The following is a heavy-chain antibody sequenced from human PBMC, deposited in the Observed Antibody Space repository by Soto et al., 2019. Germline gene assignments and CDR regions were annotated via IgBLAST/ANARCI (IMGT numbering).Heavy chain of an antibody. CDR1: GFTFSSYS. CDR2: ISSSSSYI. Sequence: EVQLVESGGGLVKPGGSLRLSCAASGFTFSSYSMNWVRQAPGKGLEWVSSISSSSSYIYYADSVKDRVTISRDNAKNSQYLKMNSLRAEEKAVYSCARDDIVGVPALILGYYYYGMEVWGQGTTVTVAS. D-gene: IGHD2-2*01. V-gene: IGHV3-21*01. CDR3: ARDDIVGVPALILGYYYYGMEV. J-gene: IGHJ6*02.